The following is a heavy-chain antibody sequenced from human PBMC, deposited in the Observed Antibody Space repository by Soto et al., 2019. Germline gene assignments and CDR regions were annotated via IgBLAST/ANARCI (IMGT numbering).Heavy chain of an antibody. J-gene: IGHJ6*02. V-gene: IGHV3-48*02. CDR2: ISSSSSTI. CDR3: ARDEALRYFDWLTPYYYYGMDV. Sequence: GGSLRLSCAASGFTFSSYSMNWVRQAPGKGLEWVSYISSSSSTIYYADSVKGRFTISRDNAKNSLYLQMNSLRDEDTAVYYCARDEALRYFDWLTPYYYYGMDVWGQGTTVTVSS. CDR1: GFTFSSYS. D-gene: IGHD3-9*01.